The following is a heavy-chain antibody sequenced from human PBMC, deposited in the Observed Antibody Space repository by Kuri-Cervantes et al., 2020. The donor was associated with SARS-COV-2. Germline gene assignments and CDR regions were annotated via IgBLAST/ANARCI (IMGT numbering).Heavy chain of an antibody. CDR2: IYYSGTT. V-gene: IGHV4-59*12. CDR1: GGSISSNY. D-gene: IGHD2-2*01. CDR3: ARARYCRSTSCYSPPYYYYGMDV. Sequence: SEPLSPTCPVPGGSISSNYWSWIRQPPGKGLEWIGYIYYSGTTNYNPTLKSRVPISVDTSKNQFSLTLSSVTAADTAVYYCARARYCRSTSCYSPPYYYYGMDVWGQGTTVTVSS. J-gene: IGHJ6*02.